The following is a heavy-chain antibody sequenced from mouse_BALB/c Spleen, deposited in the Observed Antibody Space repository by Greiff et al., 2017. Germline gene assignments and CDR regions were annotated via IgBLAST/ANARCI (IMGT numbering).Heavy chain of an antibody. CDR2: IYPGSGST. D-gene: IGHD2-10*02. J-gene: IGHJ2*01. V-gene: IGHV1-55*01. CDR1: GYNFTSYR. CDR3: ARTLGWYRGNYFDY. Sequence: QVQLQQPGAELVKPGTSVKLSCKASGYNFTSYRINWVKLRPGQGLEWIGDIYPGSGSTNYNEKFKSKATLTVDTSSSTAYMQLSSLASEDSALYYCARTLGWYRGNYFDYWGQGTTLTVSS.